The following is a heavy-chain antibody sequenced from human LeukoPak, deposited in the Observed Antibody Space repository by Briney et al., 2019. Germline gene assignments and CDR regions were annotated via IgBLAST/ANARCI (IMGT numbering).Heavy chain of an antibody. D-gene: IGHD6-19*01. CDR3: ARGGENSGFDY. CDR2: ISSSSNYI. J-gene: IGHJ4*02. Sequence: GGSLTLSCAASGFTFSSYSLNWVRQAPGKGLEWVSSISSSSNYIYYVDSVKGRFTISRDNAKNSLYLQMNSLGAEDTALYYCARGGENSGFDYWGQGTLVIVSS. V-gene: IGHV3-21*01. CDR1: GFTFSSYS.